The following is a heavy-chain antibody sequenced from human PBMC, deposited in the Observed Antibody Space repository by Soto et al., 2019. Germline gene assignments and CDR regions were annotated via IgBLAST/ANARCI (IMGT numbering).Heavy chain of an antibody. Sequence: SETLALTCTVSGGSISSYYWSWIRQPPGKGLEWIGYIYYSGSTNYNPSLKSRVTISVDTSKNQFSLKLRSVTAADTAVYYCARVLKTTMFGVPQEAYYFDYWGQGSLVTVSS. V-gene: IGHV4-59*01. CDR1: GGSISSYY. D-gene: IGHD3-3*01. J-gene: IGHJ4*02. CDR3: ARVLKTTMFGVPQEAYYFDY. CDR2: IYYSGST.